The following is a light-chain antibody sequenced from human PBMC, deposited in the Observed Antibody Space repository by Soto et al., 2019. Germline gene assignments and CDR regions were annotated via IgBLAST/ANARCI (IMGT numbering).Light chain of an antibody. Sequence: EIVLTQSPVTLSLSPGEIAALSCSASQSVSSNYLAWYQQKPGQGPRLLIYGASNRATGIPDRFSGSGSGTDFTLTISRPEPEDFAVYYCHKYGSSPSKFGQGTKVDIK. CDR3: HKYGSSPSK. CDR2: GAS. CDR1: QSVSSNY. V-gene: IGKV3-20*01. J-gene: IGKJ1*01.